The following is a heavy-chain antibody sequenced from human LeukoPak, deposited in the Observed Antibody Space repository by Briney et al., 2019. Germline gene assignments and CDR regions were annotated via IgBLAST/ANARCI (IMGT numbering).Heavy chain of an antibody. J-gene: IGHJ3*02. CDR2: IYYRGST. D-gene: IGHD3-22*01. CDR1: GASIRNSIYY. V-gene: IGHV4-39*01. Sequence: PSETLSLTCTVSGASIRNSIYYWGWIRQPPGRGLQWIGSIYYRGSTYYHPSLKSRVTISIDTSKSQFSLNLTSVTAADTAVYYCARMLYDSSGLSAFDIWGQGTMVTVSS. CDR3: ARMLYDSSGLSAFDI.